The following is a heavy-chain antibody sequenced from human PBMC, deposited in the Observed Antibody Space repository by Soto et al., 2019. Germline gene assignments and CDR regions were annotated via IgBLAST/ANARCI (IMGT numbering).Heavy chain of an antibody. CDR2: IIPILGTA. D-gene: IGHD6-6*01. J-gene: IGHJ4*02. CDR1: GGTFSSYA. Sequence: GASVKVSCKASGGTFSSYAISWVRQAPGQGLEWMGGIIPILGTANYAQKFQGRVTITADKSTSTAYMELSSLRSEDTAVYYCASVQLGIFDYWGQGTLVTVSS. V-gene: IGHV1-69*10. CDR3: ASVQLGIFDY.